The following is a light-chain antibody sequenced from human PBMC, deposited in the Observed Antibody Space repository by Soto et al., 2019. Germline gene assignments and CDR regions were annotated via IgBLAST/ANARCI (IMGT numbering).Light chain of an antibody. J-gene: IGLJ1*01. V-gene: IGLV2-14*01. CDR3: NSYGRTSTRYV. Sequence: QSALTQPASVSGSPGQSITISCTGTSSDVGGYNYVSWYQQHPGKAPKLMIYEVSNRPSGVSNRFSGSKSGNTASLTISGLQAEDEADYFCNSYGRTSTRYVFGTGTKFTVL. CDR2: EVS. CDR1: SSDVGGYNY.